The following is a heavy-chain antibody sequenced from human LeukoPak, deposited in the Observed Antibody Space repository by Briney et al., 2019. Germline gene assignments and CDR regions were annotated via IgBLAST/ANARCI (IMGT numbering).Heavy chain of an antibody. V-gene: IGHV3-21*01. Sequence: GGSLRLSCATSGFTFSSYWMSWVRQAPGKGLEWVSSISSSSSYIYYADSVKGRFTISRDNAKNSLYLQMNSLRAEDTAVYYCARVDYDFWSGPFDYWGQGTLVTVSS. CDR2: ISSSSSYI. CDR3: ARVDYDFWSGPFDY. D-gene: IGHD3-3*01. J-gene: IGHJ4*02. CDR1: GFTFSSYW.